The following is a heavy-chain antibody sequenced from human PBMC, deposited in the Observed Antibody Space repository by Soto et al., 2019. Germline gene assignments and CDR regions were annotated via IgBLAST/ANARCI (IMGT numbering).Heavy chain of an antibody. CDR3: ARHLAGPRSYVYNGMDG. J-gene: IGHJ6*02. CDR2: IYYSDTT. Sequence: PSETLSLTCTVSGGSISNTNSYWGWIRQPPGKGLEWIGTIYYSDTTYYNPYLKSRVTISVDTSKNQFSLKLSSATATDTAVYYCARHLAGPRSYVYNGMDGWGQGNTVTAP. V-gene: IGHV4-39*01. CDR1: GGSISNTNSY. D-gene: IGHD3-10*01.